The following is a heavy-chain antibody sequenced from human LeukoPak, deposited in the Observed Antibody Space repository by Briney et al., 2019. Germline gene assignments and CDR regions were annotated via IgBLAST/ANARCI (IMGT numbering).Heavy chain of an antibody. V-gene: IGHV3-21*01. CDR1: GFTFSNYS. D-gene: IGHD2-15*01. CDR2: ISSSSSYI. CDR3: ARDYCSGGSCYVFDP. Sequence: GGSLRLSCAASGFTFSNYSMNWVRQAPGKGLEWVSSISSSSSYIYYADSVKGRFTISRDNAKNSLYLQMNSLRAEDTAVYYCARDYCSGGSCYVFDPWGQGTLVTVSS. J-gene: IGHJ5*02.